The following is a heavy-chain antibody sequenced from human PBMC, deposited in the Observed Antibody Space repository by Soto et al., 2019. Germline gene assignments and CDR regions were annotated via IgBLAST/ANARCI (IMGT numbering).Heavy chain of an antibody. CDR1: GGTFSSYA. Sequence: ASVKVSCKASGGTFSSYASNWVRQAPGQGLEWMGGIIPIFGTANYAQKFQGRVTITADKSTSTAYMELSSLRSEDTAVYYCARVLPAGGGFDPSGQGTLVTFCS. CDR3: ARVLPAGGGFDP. V-gene: IGHV1-69*06. CDR2: IIPIFGTA. J-gene: IGHJ5*02. D-gene: IGHD6-19*01.